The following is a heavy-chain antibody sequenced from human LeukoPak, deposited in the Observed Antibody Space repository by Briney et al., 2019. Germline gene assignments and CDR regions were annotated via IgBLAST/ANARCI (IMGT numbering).Heavy chain of an antibody. CDR3: AKRSGYTTGWFFDF. V-gene: IGHV3-30*18. Sequence: PGGSLRLSCAASGLTFSNYAMNWVRQAPGKGLEWVAVISYDGSNKYYADSVKGRFTISRDNSKNTLYLQMNSLRAEDTAVFYCAKRSGYTTGWFFDFWGQGTLVTVSS. J-gene: IGHJ4*02. CDR2: ISYDGSNK. CDR1: GLTFSNYA. D-gene: IGHD6-19*01.